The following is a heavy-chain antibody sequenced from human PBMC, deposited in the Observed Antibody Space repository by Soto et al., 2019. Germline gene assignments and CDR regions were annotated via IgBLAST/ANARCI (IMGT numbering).Heavy chain of an antibody. CDR3: ARARSSGWYDY. Sequence: MPWPRQASGQGLEWMGIINPSGGSTSYAQKFQGRVTVTRDTSTSTVYMELSSLRSEDTAVYYCARARSSGWYDYWGQGTLVTVSS. CDR2: INPSGGST. D-gene: IGHD6-19*01. V-gene: IGHV1-46*01. J-gene: IGHJ4*02.